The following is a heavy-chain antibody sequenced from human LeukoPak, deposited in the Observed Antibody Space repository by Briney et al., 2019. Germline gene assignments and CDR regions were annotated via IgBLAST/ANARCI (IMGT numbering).Heavy chain of an antibody. CDR2: IKQDGSEK. V-gene: IGHV3-7*01. CDR3: ARDHGGSFDY. Sequence: GGSLRLACAASGLSFSNYWMSWVRQAPGKGLEWVANIKQDGSEKYYVDSVKGRFTISRDNAKNSLYLQMNSLRAEDTAVYYCARDHGGSFDYWGQGTLVTVSS. CDR1: GLSFSNYW. D-gene: IGHD2-15*01. J-gene: IGHJ4*02.